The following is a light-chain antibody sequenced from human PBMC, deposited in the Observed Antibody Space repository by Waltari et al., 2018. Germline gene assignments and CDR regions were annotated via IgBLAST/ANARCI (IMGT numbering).Light chain of an antibody. CDR1: SSNVGSYNL. J-gene: IGLJ3*02. V-gene: IGLV2-23*01. Sequence: QSALTQPASVSGSPGQSITISCTGTSSNVGSYNLVSWYQQHPDKAPKLMVYAGNKRPSWVSNRFSGSKSGNTASLTISGLQVADEAFYYCCSYAGSSTWVFGGGTKLTVL. CDR2: AGN. CDR3: CSYAGSSTWV.